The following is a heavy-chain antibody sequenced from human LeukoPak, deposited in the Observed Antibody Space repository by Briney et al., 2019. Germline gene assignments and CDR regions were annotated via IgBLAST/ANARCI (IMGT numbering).Heavy chain of an antibody. D-gene: IGHD6-19*01. Sequence: VASVKVSCKASGGTFSSYAIRWVRQAPGQGLEWMGGIIPIFVTANYAQKFQGRVTITADESTSTAYMELSSLRSEDTAVYYCARGGSGWYAPMDYWGQGTLVTVSS. J-gene: IGHJ4*02. CDR1: GGTFSSYA. V-gene: IGHV1-69*13. CDR3: ARGGSGWYAPMDY. CDR2: IIPIFVTA.